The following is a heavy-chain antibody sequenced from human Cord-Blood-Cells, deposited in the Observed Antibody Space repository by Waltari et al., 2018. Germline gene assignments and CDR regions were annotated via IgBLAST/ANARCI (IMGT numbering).Heavy chain of an antibody. J-gene: IGHJ4*02. CDR2: ISAYNGNT. CDR3: ARAGSGDIVVVVAATPGDY. V-gene: IGHV1-18*01. D-gene: IGHD2-15*01. CDR1: GYTFTSYG. Sequence: QVQLVQSGAEVKKPGASVKVSCKASGYTFTSYGISWVRQAPGQGLEWMGWISAYNGNTNYAQKLQGRVTMTTDTSTSTDYMELRSLRSDDTAVYYCARAGSGDIVVVVAATPGDYWGQGTLVTVSS.